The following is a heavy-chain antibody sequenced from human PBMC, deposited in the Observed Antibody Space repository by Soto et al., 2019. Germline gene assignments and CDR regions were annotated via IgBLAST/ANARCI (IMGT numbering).Heavy chain of an antibody. CDR1: GFTFSSYA. D-gene: IGHD2-15*01. Sequence: EVQLLESGGGLVQRGGSLRLSCAASGFTFSSYAMSWVRQAPGKGLEWVSAISGSGGSTYYADYVKGRFTISRDNSKNTLYLQMNSLRAEDTAVYYCAKTVRYCSGGSCSRPDAFDIWGQGTMVTVSS. V-gene: IGHV3-23*01. CDR3: AKTVRYCSGGSCSRPDAFDI. CDR2: ISGSGGST. J-gene: IGHJ3*02.